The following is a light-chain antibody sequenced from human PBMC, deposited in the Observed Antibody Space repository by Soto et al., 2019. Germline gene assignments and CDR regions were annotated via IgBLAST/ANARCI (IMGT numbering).Light chain of an antibody. J-gene: IGLJ2*01. V-gene: IGLV2-14*01. CDR3: SSYTSSRALV. Sequence: QSALTQPASVSGSPGRSITISCTGTSRDVGGYNYVSWYQQHPGKSPKLMIYDVSNRPSGVSNRFSGSKSGNTASLTISGLQAEDEADYYCSSYTSSRALVFGGGTKLTVL. CDR1: SRDVGGYNY. CDR2: DVS.